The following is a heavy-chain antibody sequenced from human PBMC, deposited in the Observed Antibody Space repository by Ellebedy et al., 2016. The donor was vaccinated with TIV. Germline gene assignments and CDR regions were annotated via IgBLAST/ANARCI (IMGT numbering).Heavy chain of an antibody. Sequence: MPSETLSLTCTVSGGSISRSGYFWGWNRQPPGKGLEWMGSIYHSGNTYDNPSLKSRVTISVDTSKNQFSLKLNSVTAAETAVYYCARRGPTGGSGTYDYWGPGTLVTVSS. V-gene: IGHV4-39*01. CDR2: IYHSGNT. J-gene: IGHJ4*02. CDR1: GGSISRSGYF. CDR3: ARRGPTGGSGTYDY. D-gene: IGHD3-10*01.